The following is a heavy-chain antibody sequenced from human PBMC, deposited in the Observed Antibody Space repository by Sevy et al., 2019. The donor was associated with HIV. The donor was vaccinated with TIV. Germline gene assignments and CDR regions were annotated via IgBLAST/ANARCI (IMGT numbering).Heavy chain of an antibody. CDR3: ARAPEENYDYITGSFDY. CDR2: ISISSNHI. J-gene: IGHJ4*02. Sequence: GGSLRLSCAASGFTFSSYSMNWVRQAPGMGLELVSSISISSNHIYYAESMKGRFTVSRDNAKNSLYLQMNSLRAEDTAVYYCARAPEENYDYITGSFDYWGQGTLVTVSS. D-gene: IGHD3-16*01. CDR1: GFTFSSYS. V-gene: IGHV3-21*01.